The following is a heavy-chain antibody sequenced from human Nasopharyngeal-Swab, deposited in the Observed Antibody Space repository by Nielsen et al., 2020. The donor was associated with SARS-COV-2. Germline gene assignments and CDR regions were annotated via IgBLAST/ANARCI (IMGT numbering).Heavy chain of an antibody. CDR2: IDPSDSST. D-gene: IGHD6-6*01. J-gene: IGHJ4*02. Sequence: VRQMPGKGLGWMGRIDPSDSSTNYSPSFQGHVTISADKSISTGYLQWSRLKASDTAMYYCARSKTYSSSWEDYWGQGTLVTVSS. V-gene: IGHV5-10-1*01. CDR3: ARSKTYSSSWEDY.